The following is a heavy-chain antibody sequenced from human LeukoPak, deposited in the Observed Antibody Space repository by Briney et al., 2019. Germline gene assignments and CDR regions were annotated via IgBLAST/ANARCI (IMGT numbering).Heavy chain of an antibody. Sequence: GGSLRLSCAASGFTFSSYAMSWVRQAPGKGLEWVSAISGSGGSTYYADSVKVRFTISRDNIKNTLYMQKNSLRAEDTAVYYCATPPSYGDYSSLDNYYYMDVWGKGTTVTVSS. CDR3: ATPPSYGDYSSLDNYYYMDV. CDR2: ISGSGGST. J-gene: IGHJ6*03. V-gene: IGHV3-23*01. D-gene: IGHD4-17*01. CDR1: GFTFSSYA.